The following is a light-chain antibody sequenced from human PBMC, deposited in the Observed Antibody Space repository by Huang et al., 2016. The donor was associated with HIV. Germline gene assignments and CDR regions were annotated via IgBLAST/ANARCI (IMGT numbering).Light chain of an antibody. CDR2: KAS. V-gene: IGKV1-5*03. J-gene: IGKJ2*02. Sequence: IQMTQSPSTRSASVGDRVTITCRASQSVSDWLAWYQHKPGKAPDLLSYKASKLENAVPLRCSGTGYGTEFTLIISSVQSDDSATYYCQQYSSYSSWTFGQGTRLQIK. CDR1: QSVSDW. CDR3: QQYSSYSSWT.